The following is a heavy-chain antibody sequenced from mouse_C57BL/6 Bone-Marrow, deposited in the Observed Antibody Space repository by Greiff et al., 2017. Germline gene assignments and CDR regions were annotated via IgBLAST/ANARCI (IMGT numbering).Heavy chain of an antibody. CDR2: LDPSDSYT. J-gene: IGHJ3*01. D-gene: IGHD2-5*01. V-gene: IGHV1-69*01. CDR3: ARCVYSNYVGRCAY. Sequence: QVQLQQPGAELVMPGASVKLSCKASGYTFTSYWMHWVKQRPGRGLEWIGELDPSDSYTNYNQKFKGKSTLTVDKSSSTAYMPLSSLTSEDSAVYYCARCVYSNYVGRCAYWGQGTLVTVSA. CDR1: GYTFTSYW.